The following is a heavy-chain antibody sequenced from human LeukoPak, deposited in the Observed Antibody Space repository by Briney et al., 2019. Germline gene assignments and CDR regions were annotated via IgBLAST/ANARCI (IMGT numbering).Heavy chain of an antibody. CDR1: GFTLSTSW. CDR3: ARGGLTAGFDY. Sequence: GGSLRLFCAASGFTLSTSWMTWVRQAPGKGLEWVTNINRDGSQIDYMDSVKGRFTISRDSANNALYLQMNSLRAEDTAVYYCARGGLTAGFDYWGQGTLVTVSS. V-gene: IGHV3-7*01. CDR2: INRDGSQI. D-gene: IGHD3-10*01. J-gene: IGHJ4*02.